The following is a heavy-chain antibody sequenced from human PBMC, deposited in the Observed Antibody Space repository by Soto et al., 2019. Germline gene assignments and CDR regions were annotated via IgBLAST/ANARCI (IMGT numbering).Heavy chain of an antibody. CDR2: ISSNGGST. CDR3: VKGYSSSWHRGNWFDP. CDR1: GFTFSSYA. J-gene: IGHJ5*02. V-gene: IGHV3-64D*08. D-gene: IGHD6-13*01. Sequence: PGGSLRLSCSASGFTFSSYAMHWVRQAPGKGLEYFSSISSNGGSTYYADSVKGRFTISRDNSNNTLYLQMSSLRAEDTALYYCVKGYSSSWHRGNWFDPWGQGTLVTVSS.